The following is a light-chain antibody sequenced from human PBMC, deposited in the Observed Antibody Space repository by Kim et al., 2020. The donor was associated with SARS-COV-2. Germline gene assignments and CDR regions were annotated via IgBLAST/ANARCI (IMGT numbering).Light chain of an antibody. J-gene: IGKJ1*01. Sequence: SSIGDRVTMSCRASQGICTWLAWYHQKPGKAPKLLIFDATNLQSGVPSRFSGSGSGTHFTLTISSLQPDDIGSYFCQQYNRDSRTFGQGTKVDIK. V-gene: IGKV1-5*01. CDR1: QGICTW. CDR3: QQYNRDSRT. CDR2: DAT.